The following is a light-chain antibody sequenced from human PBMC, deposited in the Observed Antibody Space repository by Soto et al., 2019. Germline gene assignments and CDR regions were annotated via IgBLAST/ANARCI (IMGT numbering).Light chain of an antibody. CDR1: QSVSSSY. CDR3: QQYASSPEWT. V-gene: IGKV3-20*01. Sequence: EIVLTQSPGTLSLSLGERATLSCRASQSVSSSYLAWYQQRPGQAPRLLIYAASSRATGIPDRFSGSGSGTDFTLTISRLEPEAFAVYYCQQYASSPEWTFGQGTKVEIK. CDR2: AAS. J-gene: IGKJ1*01.